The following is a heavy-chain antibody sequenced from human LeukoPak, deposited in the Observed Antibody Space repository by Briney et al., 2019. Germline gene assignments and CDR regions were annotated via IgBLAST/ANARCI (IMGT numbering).Heavy chain of an antibody. J-gene: IGHJ6*03. CDR1: RFTFSNYN. CDR2: ISSGSSTI. D-gene: IGHD1-26*01. Sequence: GGSLRLSCAASRFTFSNYNMNWVRQAPGKGLEWVSYISSGSSTIYYADSVKGRFTISRDNSKNTLYLQMNSLRAEDTAVYYCAKVRGSYYYYMDVWGKGTTVTVSS. V-gene: IGHV3-48*01. CDR3: AKVRGSYYYYMDV.